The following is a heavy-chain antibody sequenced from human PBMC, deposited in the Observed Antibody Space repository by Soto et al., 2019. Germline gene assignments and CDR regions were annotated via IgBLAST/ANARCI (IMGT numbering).Heavy chain of an antibody. CDR2: ISAYNGNT. CDR1: GYTFTSYA. D-gene: IGHD2-21*02. J-gene: IGHJ4*02. CDR3: ARSRVTLFNQFDY. V-gene: IGHV1-18*01. Sequence: ASVKVSCKASGYTFTSYAMHWVRQAPGQRLEWMGWISAYNGNTNYAQKLQGRVTMTTDTSTSTAYMELRSLRSDDTAVYYCARSRVTLFNQFDYWGQGTLVTVSS.